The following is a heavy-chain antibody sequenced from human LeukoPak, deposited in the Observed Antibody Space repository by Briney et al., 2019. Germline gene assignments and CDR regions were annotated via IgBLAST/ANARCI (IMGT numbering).Heavy chain of an antibody. CDR2: IYYSGST. D-gene: IGHD3-10*01. Sequence: SETLSLTCTVSGGSISSSSYYWGWIRQPPGKGLEWIGSIYYSGSTYYNPSLKSRSTISVDTSKNQFSLKLSSVTAADTAVYYCARLQNTYYYGSGSFALDYWGQGTLVTVSS. CDR1: GGSISSSSYY. V-gene: IGHV4-39*01. CDR3: ARLQNTYYYGSGSFALDY. J-gene: IGHJ4*02.